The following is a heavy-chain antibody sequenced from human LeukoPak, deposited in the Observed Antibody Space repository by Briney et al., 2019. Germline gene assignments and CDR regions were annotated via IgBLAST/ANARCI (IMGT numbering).Heavy chain of an antibody. D-gene: IGHD2-2*01. V-gene: IGHV3-23*01. J-gene: IGHJ5*01. Sequence: GGSLRLSCAASGFTFSSYAMSWVRQAPGKGLEWVSFISGSGGSTYYADSVKGRFTISRDNSKNTLYLQMNSLRAEDTAVYYCAKSPYCSSTSCYCDSWGQGTLVTVSS. CDR3: AKSPYCSSTSCYCDS. CDR2: ISGSGGST. CDR1: GFTFSSYA.